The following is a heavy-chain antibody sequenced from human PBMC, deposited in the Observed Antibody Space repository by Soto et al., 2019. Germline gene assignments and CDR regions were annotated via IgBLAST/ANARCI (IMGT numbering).Heavy chain of an antibody. V-gene: IGHV4-34*01. CDR3: ASIAARLQHYYYGMDV. CDR1: GGSFSGYY. D-gene: IGHD6-6*01. Sequence: SETLSLTFAVYGGSFSGYYWSWIRQPPGKGLEWIGEINHSGSTNYNPSLKSRVTISVDTSKNQFSLKLSSVTAADTAVYYCASIAARLQHYYYGMDVWGQGTTVTVSS. CDR2: INHSGST. J-gene: IGHJ6*02.